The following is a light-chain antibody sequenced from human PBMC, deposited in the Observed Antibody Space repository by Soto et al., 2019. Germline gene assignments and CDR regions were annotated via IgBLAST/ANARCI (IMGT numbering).Light chain of an antibody. J-gene: IGKJ2*01. CDR1: QSVSSSY. V-gene: IGKV3-20*01. CDR2: GAS. Sequence: EIVLTQSPGTLSLSPGERATLSCRASQSVSSSYLAWYQQKPGQAPRLLIYGASSRATGIPDRFRGSGSGTDFSLTISRLEPEDFAVYYGQQYGSSPLYTFGQGTKLEIK. CDR3: QQYGSSPLYT.